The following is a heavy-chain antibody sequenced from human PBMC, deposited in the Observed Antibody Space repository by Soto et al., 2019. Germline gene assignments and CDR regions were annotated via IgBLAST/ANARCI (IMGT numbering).Heavy chain of an antibody. CDR1: GGSISSGSYY. J-gene: IGHJ4*02. CDR3: ASHHSSGGLRGHYFDY. Sequence: SETLSLTCTVSGGSISSGSYYWGWIRQPPGKGLEWIGGIYYSGSTYYNPSLKSRVTISVDTSKNQFSLKLSSVTAADTAVYYCASHHSSGGLRGHYFDYWGQGTRVTVS. V-gene: IGHV4-39*01. CDR2: IYYSGST. D-gene: IGHD6-19*01.